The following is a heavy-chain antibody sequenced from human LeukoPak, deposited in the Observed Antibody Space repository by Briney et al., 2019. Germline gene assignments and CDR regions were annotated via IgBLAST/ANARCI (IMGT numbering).Heavy chain of an antibody. J-gene: IGHJ3*02. D-gene: IGHD2-21*01. CDR2: FDPEDGET. CDR3: ATPKPKAYCGGDCYSGDAFDI. Sequence: GASVKVSCKVSGYTLTELSMHWVRQAPGKGLEWMGGFDPEDGETIYAQKFQGRVTMTEDTSTDTAYMELSSLRSEDTAVYYCATPKPKAYCGGDCYSGDAFDIWGQGTMVTVSS. V-gene: IGHV1-24*01. CDR1: GYTLTELS.